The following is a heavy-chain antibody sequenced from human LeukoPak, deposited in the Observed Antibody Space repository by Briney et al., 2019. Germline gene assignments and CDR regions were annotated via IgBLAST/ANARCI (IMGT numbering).Heavy chain of an antibody. CDR1: GGSISSYY. J-gene: IGHJ4*02. Sequence: SETLSLTCTVSGGSISSYYWSWIRQPPGKGLEWIGYIYYSGSTNYNPSLKSRVTISVDTSKNQFSLKLSSVTAADTAVYYCARDSTMVRGVQFDYWGQGTLVTVSS. V-gene: IGHV4-59*01. CDR3: ARDSTMVRGVQFDY. D-gene: IGHD3-10*01. CDR2: IYYSGST.